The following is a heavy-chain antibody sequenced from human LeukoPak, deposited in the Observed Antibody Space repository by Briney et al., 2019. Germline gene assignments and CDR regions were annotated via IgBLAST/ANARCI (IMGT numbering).Heavy chain of an antibody. CDR3: AGGGYQRDWFDP. J-gene: IGHJ5*02. Sequence: SETLSLTCTVSGGSISSSSYYWSWIRQPPGKGLEWIGYIYYSGSTNYNPSLKSRVTILVDTSKNQFSLKLSSVTAADTAVYYCAGGGYQRDWFDPWGQGTLVTVSS. CDR2: IYYSGST. V-gene: IGHV4-61*01. D-gene: IGHD2-15*01. CDR1: GGSISSSSYY.